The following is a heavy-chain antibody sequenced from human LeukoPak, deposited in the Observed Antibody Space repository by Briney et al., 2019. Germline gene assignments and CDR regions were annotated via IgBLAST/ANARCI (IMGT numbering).Heavy chain of an antibody. D-gene: IGHD2-8*01. J-gene: IGHJ5*02. CDR2: IYYSGST. CDR1: GGSINSGDYY. V-gene: IGHV4-31*03. Sequence: SQTLSLTCTVSGGSINSGDYYWSWIRQHPGKGLEWIGYIYYSGSTYYNPSLKSRVTISVDTSKNQFSLKLSSVTAADTAVYYCARGRVLNWFDPWGQGTLVTVSS. CDR3: ARGRVLNWFDP.